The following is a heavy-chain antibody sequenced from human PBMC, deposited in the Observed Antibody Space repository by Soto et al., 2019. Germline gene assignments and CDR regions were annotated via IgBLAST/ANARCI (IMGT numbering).Heavy chain of an antibody. Sequence: ASVKVSCKASGYTLTSCAMRWVRQAPGQRLEWMGWINAGNGNTKYSQKFQGRVTITRDTSASTAYMELSSLRSEDTAVYYCARDWGIAARRENWYFDLWGRGTLVTVSS. CDR1: GYTLTSCA. CDR2: INAGNGNT. V-gene: IGHV1-3*01. D-gene: IGHD6-6*01. CDR3: ARDWGIAARRENWYFDL. J-gene: IGHJ2*01.